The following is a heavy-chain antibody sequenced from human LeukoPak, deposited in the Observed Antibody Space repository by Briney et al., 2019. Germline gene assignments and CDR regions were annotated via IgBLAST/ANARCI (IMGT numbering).Heavy chain of an antibody. CDR1: GFTFSSNW. CDR3: ASSEPDSSSWYRYYYGMDV. V-gene: IGHV3-74*01. CDR2: INEDGSTT. D-gene: IGHD6-13*01. J-gene: IGHJ6*02. Sequence: GGSLRLSCAASGFTFSSNWMHWVRQAPGKGLVWVSRINEDGSTTNYADSVKGRSTIFRDNAKNTLYLQMNSLRAEDTAVYYCASSEPDSSSWYRYYYGMDVWGQGTTVTVSS.